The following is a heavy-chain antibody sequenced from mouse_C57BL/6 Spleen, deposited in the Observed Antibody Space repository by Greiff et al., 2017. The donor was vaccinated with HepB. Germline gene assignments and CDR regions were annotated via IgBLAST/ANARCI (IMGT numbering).Heavy chain of an antibody. CDR2: INPGSGGT. Sequence: QVQLQQSGAELVRPGTSVKVSCKASGYAFTNYLIEWVKQRPGQGLEWIGVINPGSGGTNYNEKFKGKATLTADKSSSTAYMQLSSLTSEDSAVYFCARGDYDYDGVAYWGQGTLVTVSA. CDR1: GYAFTNYL. J-gene: IGHJ3*01. CDR3: ARGDYDYDGVAY. D-gene: IGHD2-4*01. V-gene: IGHV1-54*01.